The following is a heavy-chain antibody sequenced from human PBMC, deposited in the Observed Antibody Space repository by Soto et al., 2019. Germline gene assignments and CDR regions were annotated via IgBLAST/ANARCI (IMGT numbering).Heavy chain of an antibody. J-gene: IGHJ3*02. CDR2: IYSGGST. CDR1: GFTVSSNY. V-gene: IGHV3-53*01. D-gene: IGHD1-7*01. CDR3: AGYNWNYGGVDI. Sequence: GGSLRLSCAASGFTVSSNYMSWVRQAPGKGLEWVSVIYSGGSTYYADSVKGRFTISRDNSKNTLCLQMNSLRAEDTAVYYCAGYNWNYGGVDIWGQGTMVTVSS.